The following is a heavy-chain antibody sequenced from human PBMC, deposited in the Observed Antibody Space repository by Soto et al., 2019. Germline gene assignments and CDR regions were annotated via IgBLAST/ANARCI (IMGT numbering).Heavy chain of an antibody. CDR2: IKPDGSAT. J-gene: IGHJ4*02. Sequence: EVQLVESGGGLVQPGGSLRLSCAVSGFTFGSYWMNWVRLIPGKGLEWVAYIKPDGSATYYVDSVKGRFTISRDNPKNSLYLQMIRLRVEDTSVYYCARAGYCGPGCYYYFDYWGQGTLVTVSS. CDR1: GFTFGSYW. CDR3: ARAGYCGPGCYYYFDY. V-gene: IGHV3-7*01. D-gene: IGHD2-21*02.